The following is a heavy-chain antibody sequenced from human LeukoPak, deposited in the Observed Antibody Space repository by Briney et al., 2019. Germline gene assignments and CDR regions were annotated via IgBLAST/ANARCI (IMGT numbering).Heavy chain of an antibody. CDR1: GDSLSGYY. CDR2: RQSNGYT. V-gene: IGHV4-59*01. D-gene: IGHD4-17*01. CDR3: ARTNSYGDYGDWFDP. Sequence: PSETLSLTCDFSGDSLSGYYWSWLRQPPGKGLEWIAYRQSNGYTEYYPSLMSRVTISLDTSKRQLSLKLTSVTAADTAVYYCARTNSYGDYGDWFDPWGQGTLVTVSS. J-gene: IGHJ5*02.